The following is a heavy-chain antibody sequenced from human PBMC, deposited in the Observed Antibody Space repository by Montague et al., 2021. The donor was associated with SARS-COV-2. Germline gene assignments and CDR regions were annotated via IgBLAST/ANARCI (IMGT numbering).Heavy chain of an antibody. CDR1: GFTFSSYA. CDR3: AKAPQPHDYGDYFDY. CDR2: ISGSGGST. J-gene: IGHJ4*02. V-gene: IGHV3-23*01. Sequence: SLRLSCAASGFTFSSYAMSWVRQAPGKGLEWASAISGSGGSTYYSDSXKGRFTISRDNSKNTLYLQMNSLRAEDTAVYYCAKAPQPHDYGDYFDYWGQGTLVTVSS. D-gene: IGHD4-17*01.